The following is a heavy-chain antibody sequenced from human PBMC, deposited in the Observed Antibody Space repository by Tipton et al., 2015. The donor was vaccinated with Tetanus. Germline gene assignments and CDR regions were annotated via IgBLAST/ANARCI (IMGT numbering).Heavy chain of an antibody. CDR3: ARGTGDY. Sequence: TLSLTCNVTGALLTTGGYSWGWIRQPPGQGLEWIGFVSSSGSTNYNPSLKSRVTISVDTSKNQFSLKLSSVTAADTAVYYCARGTGDYWGQGTLVTVSS. CDR1: GALLTTGGYS. D-gene: IGHD1-14*01. CDR2: VSSSGST. V-gene: IGHV4-61*08. J-gene: IGHJ4*02.